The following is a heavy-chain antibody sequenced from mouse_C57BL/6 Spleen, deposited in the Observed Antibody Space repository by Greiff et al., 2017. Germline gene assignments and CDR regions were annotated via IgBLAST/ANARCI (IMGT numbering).Heavy chain of an antibody. V-gene: IGHV1-64*01. D-gene: IGHD3-2*02. Sequence: QVQLQQPGAELVKPGASVKLSCKASGYTFTSYWMHWVKQRPGQGLEWIGMIHPNSGSTNYNEKFKGKATLTVDKSSSTAYMQLSSLTSEDSAVYYCARGNSSGYGGFAYWGQGTLVTVSA. CDR1: GYTFTSYW. CDR2: IHPNSGST. CDR3: ARGNSSGYGGFAY. J-gene: IGHJ3*01.